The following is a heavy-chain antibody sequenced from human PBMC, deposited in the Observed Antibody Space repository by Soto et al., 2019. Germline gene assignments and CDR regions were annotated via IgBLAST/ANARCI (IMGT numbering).Heavy chain of an antibody. D-gene: IGHD3-10*01. V-gene: IGHV4-59*01. Sequence: SETLSVTWTVSGGSISSYYWSWIRQPPGKGLEWIGYIYYSGSTNYNPSLKSRVTISVDTSKNQFSLKLSSVTAADTAVYYCARAERYGSGTFDYWGQGTLVTVSS. J-gene: IGHJ4*02. CDR2: IYYSGST. CDR1: GGSISSYY. CDR3: ARAERYGSGTFDY.